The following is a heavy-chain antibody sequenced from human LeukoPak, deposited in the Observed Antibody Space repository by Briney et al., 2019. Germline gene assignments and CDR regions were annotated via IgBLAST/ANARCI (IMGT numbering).Heavy chain of an antibody. Sequence: GESLKISCKGSGYSFTSYWIGWVRHMPGKGLEWMGIIYPGDSDTRYSPSFQGQVTISADKSISTAYLQWSSLKASDTAMYYCARGGYDFWSGYYTEEYFQHWGQGTLVTVSS. J-gene: IGHJ1*01. V-gene: IGHV5-51*01. CDR2: IYPGDSDT. CDR3: ARGGYDFWSGYYTEEYFQH. CDR1: GYSFTSYW. D-gene: IGHD3-3*01.